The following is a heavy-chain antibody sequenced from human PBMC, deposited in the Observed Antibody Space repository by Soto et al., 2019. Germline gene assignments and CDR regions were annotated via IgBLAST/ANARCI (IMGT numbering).Heavy chain of an antibody. CDR2: IWFDGTNQ. CDR1: GFTFSSHG. CDR3: VRDRLTGHDAFDI. J-gene: IGHJ3*02. Sequence: GGSLRLSCAASGFTFSSHGMHWVRQAPGKGLQWVAVIWFDGTNQYYEDSVKGRFTISRDNSRNILYLQMNTLRLEDTAVYYCVRDRLTGHDAFDIWRQGAMVTVSS. V-gene: IGHV3-33*01. D-gene: IGHD4-4*01.